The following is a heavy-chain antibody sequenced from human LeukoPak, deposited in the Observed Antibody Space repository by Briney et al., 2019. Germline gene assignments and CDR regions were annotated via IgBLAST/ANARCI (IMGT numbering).Heavy chain of an antibody. J-gene: IGHJ6*03. D-gene: IGHD1-26*01. CDR3: ARERIVGATGPSYYYYYYMDV. V-gene: IGHV4-30-4*01. Sequence: SETLSLTCTVSGGSISSGDYYWSWIRQPPGKGLEWIGYIYYSGSTYYNPSLKSRVTISVDTSKNQFSLKLCSVTAADTAVYYCARERIVGATGPSYYYYYYMDVWGKGTTVTVSS. CDR1: GGSISSGDYY. CDR2: IYYSGST.